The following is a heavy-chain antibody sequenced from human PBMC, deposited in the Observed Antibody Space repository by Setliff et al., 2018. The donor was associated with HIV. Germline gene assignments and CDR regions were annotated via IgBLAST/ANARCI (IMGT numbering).Heavy chain of an antibody. Sequence: KTLETLSLTCAVYGESFSGYQWNWIRQTPGKGLEWIGEINHSGTTNYNPSLKSRVIISLDTSKNQLSLKLKSVTAADTAVYYCARVPLYYYGNLTEYWGQGTLVTVSS. CDR1: GESFSGYQ. D-gene: IGHD3-22*01. V-gene: IGHV4-34*01. CDR3: ARVPLYYYGNLTEY. CDR2: INHSGTT. J-gene: IGHJ4*02.